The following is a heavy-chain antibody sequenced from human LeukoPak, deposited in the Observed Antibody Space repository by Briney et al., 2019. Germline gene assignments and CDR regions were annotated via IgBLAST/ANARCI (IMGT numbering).Heavy chain of an antibody. Sequence: GESLKISCGTSGYTFTHSWIAWVRQMPGKGPEYMGIVDPGDSEARYSPSFQGQVTFSVDKSINTAYLRWGSLKASDTGMYYCARLGGSGSFLNPFDQWGQGALVIVSS. V-gene: IGHV5-51*01. D-gene: IGHD3-10*01. CDR1: GYTFTHSW. CDR2: VDPGDSEA. J-gene: IGHJ5*02. CDR3: ARLGGSGSFLNPFDQ.